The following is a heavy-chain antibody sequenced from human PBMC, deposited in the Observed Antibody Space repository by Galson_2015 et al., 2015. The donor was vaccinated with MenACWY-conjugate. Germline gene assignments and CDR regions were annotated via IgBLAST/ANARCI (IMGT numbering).Heavy chain of an antibody. CDR2: IIPILGIT. J-gene: IGHJ6*02. CDR3: ARDIVTTLNPIEYSYHAMDV. D-gene: IGHD5-12*01. V-gene: IGHV1-69*04. CDR1: GGTFSSYS. Sequence: SVKVSCKASGGTFSSYSLNWVRQAPGQGLEWMGRIIPILGITNYAQKFLGRVTITADKSTNTAYMELSSLRSEDTAVYHCARDIVTTLNPIEYSYHAMDVCGQGTTVTVSS.